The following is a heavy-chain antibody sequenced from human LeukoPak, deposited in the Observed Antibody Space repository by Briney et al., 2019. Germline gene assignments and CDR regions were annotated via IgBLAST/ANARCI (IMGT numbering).Heavy chain of an antibody. CDR3: AKVLAGTEFDY. V-gene: IGHV3-48*03. CDR2: ISSSGSTI. CDR1: GFTFSSYD. D-gene: IGHD1-1*01. Sequence: GGSLRLSCAASGFTFSSYDMNWVRQAPGKGLEWVSYISSSGSTIYYADPVKGRFTISRDNSKNTLYLQMNSLRAEDTAVYYCAKVLAGTEFDYWGQGTLVTVSS. J-gene: IGHJ4*02.